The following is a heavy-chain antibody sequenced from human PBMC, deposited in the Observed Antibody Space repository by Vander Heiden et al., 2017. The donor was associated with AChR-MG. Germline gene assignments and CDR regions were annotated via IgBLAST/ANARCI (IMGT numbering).Heavy chain of an antibody. J-gene: IGHJ4*02. V-gene: IGHV1-2*02. D-gene: IGHD3-3*01. CDR2: INPNSGGT. CDR1: GYTFTGYY. Sequence: QVQLVQSGAEVKKPGASVKVSCKASGYTFTGYYMHWVRQAPGQGLEWMGWINPNSGGTNYAQKFQGRVTMTRDTSISTAYMELSRLRSDDTAVYYCARARGLSDFWSGYYGWGQGTLVTVSS. CDR3: ARARGLSDFWSGYYG.